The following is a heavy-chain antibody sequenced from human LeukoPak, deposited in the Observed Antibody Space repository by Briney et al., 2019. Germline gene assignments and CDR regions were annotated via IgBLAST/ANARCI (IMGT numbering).Heavy chain of an antibody. D-gene: IGHD6-6*01. CDR2: INHSGST. CDR1: GGSFSGYY. Sequence: SETLSLTCAVSGGSFSGYYWSWIRQPPGKGLEWIGEINHSGSTNYNPSLKSRVTISVDTSKNQFSLKLSSVTAADTAVYYCARRARRSYQFDYWGQGTLVTVSS. V-gene: IGHV4-34*01. CDR3: ARRARRSYQFDY. J-gene: IGHJ4*02.